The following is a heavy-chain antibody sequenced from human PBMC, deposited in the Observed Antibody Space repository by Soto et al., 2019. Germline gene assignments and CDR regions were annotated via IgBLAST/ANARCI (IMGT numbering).Heavy chain of an antibody. CDR1: GGTFSNYA. J-gene: IGHJ5*02. Sequence: QVQLVQSGAEVKKPGSSVKVSCKASGGTFSNYAISWVRQAPGQGLEWMGGIIPMFGSANYAQKFQGRVTITADESTSTAYMELSSLRSEDTAVYYCARGGDIVLVPTDISGFDPWGQGTLVTVSS. CDR2: IIPMFGSA. CDR3: ARGGDIVLVPTDISGFDP. V-gene: IGHV1-69*12. D-gene: IGHD2-2*01.